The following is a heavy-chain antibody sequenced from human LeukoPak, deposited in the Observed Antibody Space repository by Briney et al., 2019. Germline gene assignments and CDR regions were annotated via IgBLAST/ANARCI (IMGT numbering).Heavy chain of an antibody. CDR2: VYSDDIR. CDR3: TRDSTTFRFGY. J-gene: IGHJ4*02. CDR1: GVAVSSSY. V-gene: IGHV3-53*01. Sequence: GGSLRLSCAASGVAVSSSYMSWVRQAPGKGLEWVSIVYSDDIRYYVDSVKGRFSISRDTSRNTLYLQMNSLRAEDTAVYYCTRDSTTFRFGYWSLGTLVTVSS. D-gene: IGHD3-16*01.